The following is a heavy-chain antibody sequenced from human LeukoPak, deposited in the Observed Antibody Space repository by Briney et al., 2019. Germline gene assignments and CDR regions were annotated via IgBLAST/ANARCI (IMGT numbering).Heavy chain of an antibody. V-gene: IGHV4-39*06. CDR2: IYYSGHT. CDR3: ARGGPYDYGVHEGVGWFDP. J-gene: IGHJ5*02. Sequence: PSETLSLTCTVPGGSISSSSFYWGWIRQPPGKGLEWIGTIYYSGHTYYNPSLKGRVTISVDTSKNQFPLKLSSVTAAGTAVYYCARGGPYDYGVHEGVGWFDPWGQGTLVTVSS. CDR1: GGSISSSSFY. D-gene: IGHD4-17*01.